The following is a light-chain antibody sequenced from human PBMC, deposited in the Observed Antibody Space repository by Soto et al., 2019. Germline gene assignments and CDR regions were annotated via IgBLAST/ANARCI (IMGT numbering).Light chain of an antibody. J-gene: IGKJ1*01. Sequence: EIVLTQSPGTLSLSPGERATLSCRASQNVSSSYLAWYQQKPGQAPRLLIYGASSRATGIPDRFSGSGSGTDFTLTISRLEPEDFAVYYCQQYGNSPLTFGQGTKVEIK. CDR1: QNVSSSY. CDR3: QQYGNSPLT. CDR2: GAS. V-gene: IGKV3-20*01.